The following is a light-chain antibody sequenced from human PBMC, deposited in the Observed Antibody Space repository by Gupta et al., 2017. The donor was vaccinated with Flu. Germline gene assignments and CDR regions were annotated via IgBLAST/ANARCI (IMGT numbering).Light chain of an antibody. V-gene: IGLV3-1*01. J-gene: IGLJ1*01. CDR1: KLGDKY. CDR2: QDS. Sequence: SSELTQPPSVSVSPGQTASITCSGDKLGDKYACWYQQKPGQPPVLVIYQDSKRPSGIPERFSGSNSGNTATLTISGTQAMDEADYYCQAWDSSTAAYVFGAGTKVTVL. CDR3: QAWDSSTAAYV.